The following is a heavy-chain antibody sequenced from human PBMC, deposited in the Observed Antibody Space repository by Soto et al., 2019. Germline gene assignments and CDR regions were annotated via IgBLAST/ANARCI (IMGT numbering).Heavy chain of an antibody. CDR3: ARGSAARRGKSYNWFVP. D-gene: IGHD6-6*01. V-gene: IGHV4-31*03. CDR1: GGSISSCGYY. Sequence: SETLSLTCTVSGGSISSCGYYWSWIRQHPGKGLEWIGYIYYSGSTYYNPSLKSRVTISVDTSKNQFSLKLSSVTAADTAVYYCARGSAARRGKSYNWFVPWGQGTLVTVSS. CDR2: IYYSGST. J-gene: IGHJ5*02.